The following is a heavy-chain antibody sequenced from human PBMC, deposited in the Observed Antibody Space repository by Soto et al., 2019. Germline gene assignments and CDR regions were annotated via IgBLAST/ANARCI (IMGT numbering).Heavy chain of an antibody. Sequence: QLQLQESGPGLVKPSETLSLTCTVSGGSISSSSDYWGWIRQPPGKGLEWLAHNYYSDSTYYNPSLKSRITISMDTSKNQVSLKLTSVTAADTAVYYCARHPIVGTTLYFDYWGRGTLVTVSS. D-gene: IGHD1-26*01. CDR1: GGSISSSSDY. V-gene: IGHV4-39*01. J-gene: IGHJ4*02. CDR3: ARHPIVGTTLYFDY. CDR2: NYYSDST.